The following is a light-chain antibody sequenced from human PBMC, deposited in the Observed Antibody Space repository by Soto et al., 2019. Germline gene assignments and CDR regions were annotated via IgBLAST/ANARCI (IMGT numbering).Light chain of an antibody. CDR2: AAS. J-gene: IGKJ2*01. CDR3: QKYNFAPYT. CDR1: QCINNF. Sequence: IQMTQSPSSLSASVGDRVTITCRASQCINNFLAWYQQKPGKVPKLLIYAASTLQSGVPSRFSGSGSETDFTLTISSLQPEDVATYYCQKYNFAPYTFGQGTKLDIK. V-gene: IGKV1-27*01.